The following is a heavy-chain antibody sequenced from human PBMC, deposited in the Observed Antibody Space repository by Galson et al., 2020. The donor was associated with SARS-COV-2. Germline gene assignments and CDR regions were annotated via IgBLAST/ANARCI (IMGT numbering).Heavy chain of an antibody. CDR3: ARIIVVVQVAMFHFES. V-gene: IGHV4-39*07. CDR1: GGSISNSGYY. CDR2: IYYSGNT. D-gene: IGHD2-2*01. J-gene: IGHJ4*02. Sequence: SETLSLTCSVSGGSISNSGYYWGWIRQPPGKGLEWIGSIYYSGNTYYNPSLKSRVTISVDTSKNQFSLKLSSVTAADTAVYYCARIIVVVQVAMFHFESWGQGNLVTVSS.